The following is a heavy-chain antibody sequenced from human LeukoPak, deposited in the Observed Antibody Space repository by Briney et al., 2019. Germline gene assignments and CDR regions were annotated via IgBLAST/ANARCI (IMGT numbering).Heavy chain of an antibody. CDR2: IYYSGST. D-gene: IGHD5-18*01. CDR3: ARHPPEFAAMVVGAFDI. V-gene: IGHV4-59*08. Sequence: SETLSLTCTVSDGSISSYYWSWIRQPPGKGLEWIGYIYYSGSTNYNPSLKSRVTISVDTSKNQFSLKLSSVTAADTAVYYCARHPPEFAAMVVGAFDIWGQGTMVTVSS. J-gene: IGHJ3*02. CDR1: DGSISSYY.